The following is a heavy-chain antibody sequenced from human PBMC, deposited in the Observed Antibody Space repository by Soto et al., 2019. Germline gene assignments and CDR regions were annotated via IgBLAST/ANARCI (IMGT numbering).Heavy chain of an antibody. J-gene: IGHJ6*02. CDR2: IYYSGST. CDR3: ARGRRDVYGMDV. Sequence: SETLSLTCTVSGGSISSGDYYWSWIRQPPGKGLEWIGYIYYSGSTYYNPSLKSRVTISVVTSKNQFSLKLSSVTAADTAVYYCARGRRDVYGMDVWGQGTTVTVSS. V-gene: IGHV4-30-4*01. CDR1: GGSISSGDYY. D-gene: IGHD3-10*01.